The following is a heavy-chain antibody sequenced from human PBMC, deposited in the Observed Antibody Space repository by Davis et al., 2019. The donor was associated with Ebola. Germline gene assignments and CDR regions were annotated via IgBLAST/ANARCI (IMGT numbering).Heavy chain of an antibody. CDR1: GGSFSGYY. Sequence: SETLSLTCAVYGGSFSGYYWSWVRQPPGKGLEWIGEIYHSGSTNYNPSLKSRVTISVDKSKNQFSLKLSSVTAADTAVYYCAREASSGWDAFDIWGQGTMVTVSS. CDR2: IYHSGST. CDR3: AREASSGWDAFDI. D-gene: IGHD6-19*01. J-gene: IGHJ3*02. V-gene: IGHV4-34*01.